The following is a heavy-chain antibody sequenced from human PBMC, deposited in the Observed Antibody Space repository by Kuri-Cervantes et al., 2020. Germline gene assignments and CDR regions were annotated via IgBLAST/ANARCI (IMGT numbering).Heavy chain of an antibody. CDR3: AKGARGYYDSSGYTGDAFDI. V-gene: IGHV3-49*03. D-gene: IGHD3-22*01. CDR2: IRSKAYGGTT. Sequence: GGSLRLSCAASGFTFGDYAMSWFRQAPGKGLEWVGFIRSKAYGGTTEYAASVKGRFTISRDNSKNTLYLQMNSLRAEDTAVYYCAKGARGYYDSSGYTGDAFDIWGQGTMVTVSS. J-gene: IGHJ3*02. CDR1: GFTFGDYA.